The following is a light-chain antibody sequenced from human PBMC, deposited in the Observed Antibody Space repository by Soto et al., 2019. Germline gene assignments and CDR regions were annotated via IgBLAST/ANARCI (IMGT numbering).Light chain of an antibody. Sequence: EIVMTQSPVTLSVSPGERATLSCRASQSVSSNFAWYQQKPGQAPRLLIYGASTRATGIPARFSGSGSGTVFTLTISSLQSEDFAVYYCQQYSNWPLTFGGGTKVEIK. J-gene: IGKJ4*01. V-gene: IGKV3-15*01. CDR2: GAS. CDR3: QQYSNWPLT. CDR1: QSVSSN.